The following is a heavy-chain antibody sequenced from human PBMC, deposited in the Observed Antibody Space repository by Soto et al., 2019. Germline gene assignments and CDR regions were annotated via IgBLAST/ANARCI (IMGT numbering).Heavy chain of an antibody. D-gene: IGHD2-15*01. J-gene: IGHJ3*01. V-gene: IGHV3-23*01. CDR3: AKKGPGSLANYCPSDGRNYAFDL. CDR1: GFTFSSYA. Sequence: GGSLRLSCAASGFTFSSYAVSWVRQAPGKGLEWVSTISGSGGSTYYADSVKGRFTISRDNSKNTLHLQVNSLRAEDTALYNCAKKGPGSLANYCPSDGRNYAFDLWGQGTKVTVSS. CDR2: ISGSGGST.